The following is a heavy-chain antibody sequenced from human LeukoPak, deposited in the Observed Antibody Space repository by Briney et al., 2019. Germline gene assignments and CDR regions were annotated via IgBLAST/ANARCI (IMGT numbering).Heavy chain of an antibody. V-gene: IGHV4-61*02. CDR2: IYTSGST. CDR1: GGSISSGSYY. D-gene: IGHD3-10*01. CDR3: ARHGLGFGELLHRYFDY. J-gene: IGHJ4*02. Sequence: SETLSLTCTVSGGSISSGSYYWSWIRQPAGKGLEWIGRIYTSGSTNYNPSLKSRVTISVDTSKNQFSLKLSSVTAADTALYYCARHGLGFGELLHRYFDYWGQGTLVTVSS.